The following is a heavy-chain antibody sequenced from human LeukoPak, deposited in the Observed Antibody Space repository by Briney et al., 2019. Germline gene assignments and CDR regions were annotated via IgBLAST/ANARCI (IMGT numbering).Heavy chain of an antibody. V-gene: IGHV3-23*01. D-gene: IGHD5-24*01. CDR2: ISGSGGST. CDR3: AKGDARGDGYNLDAFDI. J-gene: IGHJ3*02. CDR1: GFTFSSYA. Sequence: GGSLRLSCAASGFTFSSYAMSWVRQAPGKGLEWVSAISGSGGSTYYADSVKGRFTIFRDNSKNTLYLQMNSLRAEDTAVYYCAKGDARGDGYNLDAFDIWGQGTMVTVSS.